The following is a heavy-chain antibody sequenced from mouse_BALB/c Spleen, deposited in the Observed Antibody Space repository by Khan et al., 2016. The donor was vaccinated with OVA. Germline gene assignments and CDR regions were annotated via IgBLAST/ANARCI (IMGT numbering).Heavy chain of an antibody. D-gene: IGHD1-1*01. Sequence: QVQLKQSGPGLVAPSQSLSITCTVSGFSLTSYDISWIRQPPGKGLEWLGVIWTGGGTNYNSAFMSRLSISKDNSKSQVFLKMKSLQNDDRDMYYCVRRGNYYGSFYWYFEVWGAGTTVTVSS. CDR2: IWTGGGT. CDR1: GFSLTSYD. V-gene: IGHV2-9-2*01. CDR3: VRRGNYYGSFYWYFEV. J-gene: IGHJ1*01.